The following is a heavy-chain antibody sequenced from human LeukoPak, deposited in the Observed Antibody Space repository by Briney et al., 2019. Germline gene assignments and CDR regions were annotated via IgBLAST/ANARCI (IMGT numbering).Heavy chain of an antibody. CDR1: GFTFSSYS. D-gene: IGHD5/OR15-5a*01. CDR3: ARVSNRIYEAESLGLGL. Sequence: GGSLRLSCAASGFTFSSYSMNWVRQAPGKGLEWVSYISSSSSTIYYADSVKGRFTISRDNAKNSLYLQMNSLRAEDTAVYYCARVSNRIYEAESLGLGLWGQGTLVTVSS. V-gene: IGHV3-48*01. CDR2: ISSSSSTI. J-gene: IGHJ4*02.